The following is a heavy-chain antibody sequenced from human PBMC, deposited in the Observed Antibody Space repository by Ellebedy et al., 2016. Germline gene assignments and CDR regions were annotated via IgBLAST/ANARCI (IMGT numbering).Heavy chain of an antibody. J-gene: IGHJ6*02. CDR2: INHSGST. Sequence: SETLSLTXAVYGGSFSGYYWSWIRQPPGKGLEWIGEINHSGSTNYNPSLKSRVTISVDTSKNQFSLKLSSVTAADTAVYYCARGPQVVTVINRYYYYGMDVWGQGTTVTVSS. V-gene: IGHV4-34*01. D-gene: IGHD2-21*02. CDR1: GGSFSGYY. CDR3: ARGPQVVTVINRYYYYGMDV.